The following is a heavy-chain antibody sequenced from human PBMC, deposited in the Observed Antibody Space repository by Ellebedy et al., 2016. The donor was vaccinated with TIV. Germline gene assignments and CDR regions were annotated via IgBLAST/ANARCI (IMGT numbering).Heavy chain of an antibody. CDR1: GFTFSGYA. D-gene: IGHD2-21*02. V-gene: IGHV3-23*01. J-gene: IGHJ4*02. Sequence: PGGSLRLSCAASGFTFSGYAMSWVRQTPMKGLEWVSHITATGGTTYYADSVKGRFTISRDNSKNTLYLQMNSLRADDTAVDYCARRRAVTSIRYFDYWGQGTLVTVSS. CDR2: ITATGGTT. CDR3: ARRRAVTSIRYFDY.